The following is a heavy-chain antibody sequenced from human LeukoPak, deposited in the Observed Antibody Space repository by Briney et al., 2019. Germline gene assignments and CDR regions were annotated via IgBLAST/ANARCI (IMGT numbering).Heavy chain of an antibody. J-gene: IGHJ4*02. CDR1: GYTFTGYY. CDR3: ARDLAHYGGNSGY. CDR2: INPNSGGT. D-gene: IGHD4-23*01. Sequence: ASVKVSCKASGYTFTGYYMHWVRQAPGQGLEWMGWINPNSGGTNYAQKFQGRVTMTRDTSISTAYMELSRLRSDDTAVYYCARDLAHYGGNSGYWGQGTLVTVSS. V-gene: IGHV1-2*02.